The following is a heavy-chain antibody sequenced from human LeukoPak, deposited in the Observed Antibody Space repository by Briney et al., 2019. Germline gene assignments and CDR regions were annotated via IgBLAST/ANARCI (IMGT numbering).Heavy chain of an antibody. CDR1: GGLISRIEYY. D-gene: IGHD1-26*01. V-gene: IGHV4-30-4*01. J-gene: IGHJ4*02. CDR3: ASVSVWELATHTGGSFDY. CDR2: ICHTGTT. Sequence: PSHTLSLTCTVSGGLISRIEYYWGWVRQSPVKGLEWLGHICHTGTTLYSPHLNNRLTISVDSSKNQFSLTLNSVTAADTAVYYCASVSVWELATHTGGSFDYWGRGILVTVSS.